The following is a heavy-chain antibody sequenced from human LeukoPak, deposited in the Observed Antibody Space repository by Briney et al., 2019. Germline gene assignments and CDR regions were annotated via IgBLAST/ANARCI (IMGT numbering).Heavy chain of an antibody. D-gene: IGHD2-2*01. CDR3: ARYAGLVPAAMDY. CDR2: ITAFNGNT. CDR1: GYSFTSNG. J-gene: IGHJ4*02. V-gene: IGHV1-18*01. Sequence: ASVKVSCKASGYSFTSNGISWVRQAPGQGLERMGWITAFNGNTNYAQKFRGRVTMTTDTSTSAAYLEVRSLSSDDTAVYYCARYAGLVPAAMDYWGQGTLVTVSS.